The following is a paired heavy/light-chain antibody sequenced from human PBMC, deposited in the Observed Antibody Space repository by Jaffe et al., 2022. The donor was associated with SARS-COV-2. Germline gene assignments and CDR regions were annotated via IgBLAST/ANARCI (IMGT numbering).Heavy chain of an antibody. CDR3: ARAVDSTGFECHFDY. CDR2: IYYSGST. V-gene: IGHV4-30-4*01. Sequence: QVQLQESGPGLVKPSQTLSLTCTVSGGSISSGDYYWSWIRQPPGKGLEWIGYIYYSGSTYYNPSLKSRVTISVDTSKNQFSLKLSSVTAADTAVYYCARAVDSTGFECHFDYWGQGTLVTVSS. J-gene: IGHJ4*02. D-gene: IGHD2-2*01. CDR1: GGSISSGDYY.
Light chain of an antibody. CDR3: AAWDDSLSGSRV. V-gene: IGLV1-47*01. Sequence: QSVLTQPPSASGTPGQRVTISCSGSSSNIGSNYVYWYQQLPGTAPKLLIYRNNQRPSGVPDRFSGSKSGTSASLAISGLRSEDEADYYCAAWDDSLSGSRVFGGGTKLTVL. CDR2: RNN. CDR1: SSNIGSNY. J-gene: IGLJ3*02.